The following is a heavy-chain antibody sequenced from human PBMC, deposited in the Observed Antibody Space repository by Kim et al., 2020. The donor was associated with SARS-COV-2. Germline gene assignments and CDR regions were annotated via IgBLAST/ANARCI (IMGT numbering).Heavy chain of an antibody. Sequence: EWIGSIYYSGSTYYNPSLKSRVTLSVDTSKNQFSLKLSSVTAADTAVYYCARHEKSITIFGVVSDWFDPWGQGTLVTVSS. J-gene: IGHJ5*02. CDR2: IYYSGST. V-gene: IGHV4-39*01. D-gene: IGHD3-3*01. CDR3: ARHEKSITIFGVVSDWFDP.